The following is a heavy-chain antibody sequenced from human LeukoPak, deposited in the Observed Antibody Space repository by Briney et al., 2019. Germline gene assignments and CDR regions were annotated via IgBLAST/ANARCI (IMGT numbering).Heavy chain of an antibody. CDR3: ARGLGYSSGWSEY. J-gene: IGHJ4*02. V-gene: IGHV1-46*01. CDR2: INPTGGDA. CDR1: GYIFTDYY. Sequence: ASEKVSCKASGYIFTDYYIHWVRQAPGQGLEWMGIINPTGGDAVYSQKFQGRLTMTRDTSTNTVYMELSSLKSEDTAMFYCARGLGYSSGWSEYWGQGTLVAVSS. D-gene: IGHD6-19*01.